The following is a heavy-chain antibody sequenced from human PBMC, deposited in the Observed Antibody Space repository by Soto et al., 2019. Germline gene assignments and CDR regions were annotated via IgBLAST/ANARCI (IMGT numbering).Heavy chain of an antibody. CDR2: IYHTGRT. Sequence: QVQLQEMGPGLVKPSQTLTVTCTVSGDSVNSAYWSWIRQLPGKGLEWMGNIYHTGRTFYNPSLKSRLAISIDTSKPLFSLKLRYVTASDTAVYYCARTDAYNSSFFDSWGQGTVVTVSS. V-gene: IGHV4-31*03. J-gene: IGHJ4*02. CDR1: GDSVNSAY. D-gene: IGHD6-6*01. CDR3: ARTDAYNSSFFDS.